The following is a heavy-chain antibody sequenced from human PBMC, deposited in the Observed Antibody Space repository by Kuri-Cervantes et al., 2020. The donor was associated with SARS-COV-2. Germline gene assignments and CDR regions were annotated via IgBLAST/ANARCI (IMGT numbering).Heavy chain of an antibody. D-gene: IGHD6-6*01. CDR2: INSDGSST. V-gene: IGHV3-74*01. CDR1: GFTFSSYW. CDR3: AKPTGLIAARRWFDP. J-gene: IGHJ5*02. Sequence: GGSLRLSCAASGFTFSSYWMHWVRRAPGKGLVWVSRINSDGSSTSYADSVKGRFTISRDNAENTLYLQMNSLRAEDTAVYYCAKPTGLIAARRWFDPWGQGTLVTVSS.